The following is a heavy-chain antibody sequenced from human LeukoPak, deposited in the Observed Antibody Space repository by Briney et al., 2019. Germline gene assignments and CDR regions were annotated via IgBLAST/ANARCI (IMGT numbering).Heavy chain of an antibody. J-gene: IGHJ5*02. Sequence: PSQTLSLTCTVSGGSISSGSYYWSWIRQPAGKRLEWIGRIYTSGSTNYNPSLKSRVTISVDTSKNQFSLKLSSVTAADTAVYHCARDLRYCSGGSCYSRWFDPWGQGTLVTVSS. V-gene: IGHV4-61*02. D-gene: IGHD2-15*01. CDR3: ARDLRYCSGGSCYSRWFDP. CDR1: GGSISSGSYY. CDR2: IYTSGST.